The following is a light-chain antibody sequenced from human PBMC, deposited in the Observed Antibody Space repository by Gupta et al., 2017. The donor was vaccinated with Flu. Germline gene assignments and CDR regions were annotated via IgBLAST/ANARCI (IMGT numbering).Light chain of an antibody. CDR3: QHYDTWPPV. V-gene: IGKV3-15*01. Sequence: PATLSVSPGETATLFCKASQSINIKLAWYQQKPVQSPRVLIYGASTRAPGVSARFSGSGSVTDFTLTIANFQSEDFAVYFCQHYDTWPPVFGGGTRVEIK. J-gene: IGKJ4*01. CDR2: GAS. CDR1: QSINIK.